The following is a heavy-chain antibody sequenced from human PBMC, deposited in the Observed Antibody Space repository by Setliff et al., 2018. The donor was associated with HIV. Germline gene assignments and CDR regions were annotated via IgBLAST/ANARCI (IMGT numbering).Heavy chain of an antibody. CDR2: IYYSGST. Sequence: SETLSLTCTVSGGSISSSSYYWGWIRQPPGKGLEWIGSIYYSGSTYYNPSLKSRVTISVDTSKNQFSLKLSSVTAADTAVYYCARAVQLGYFDYWGRGTLVTVSS. D-gene: IGHD6-6*01. CDR3: ARAVQLGYFDY. J-gene: IGHJ4*02. CDR1: GGSISSSSYY. V-gene: IGHV4-39*07.